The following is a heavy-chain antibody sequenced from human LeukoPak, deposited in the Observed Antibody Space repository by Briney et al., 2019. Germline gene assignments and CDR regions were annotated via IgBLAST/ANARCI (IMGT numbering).Heavy chain of an antibody. D-gene: IGHD1-1*01. Sequence: PSETLSLTCTVSGGPISSYYGSWIRQPPGKGLEWIGYIYYSGNTNYNPSLKSRVTISVDTSKNQFSLKLTSVTAADTAVYYCARSTSGTSGYWGQGTLVTVSS. CDR2: IYYSGNT. J-gene: IGHJ4*02. CDR3: ARSTSGTSGY. V-gene: IGHV4-59*01. CDR1: GGPISSYY.